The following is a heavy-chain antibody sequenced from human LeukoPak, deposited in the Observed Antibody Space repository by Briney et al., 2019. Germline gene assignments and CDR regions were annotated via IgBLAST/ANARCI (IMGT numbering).Heavy chain of an antibody. V-gene: IGHV1-2*02. J-gene: IGHJ4*02. D-gene: IGHD3-22*01. CDR3: ARGIRITMIVVVTPDY. CDR1: GYTFTGYY. CDR2: INPNSGGT. Sequence: ASVKVSCKASGYTFTGYYMHWVRQAPGQGLERMGWINPNSGGTNYAQKFQGRVTMTRDTSISTAYMELSRPRSDDTAVYYCARGIRITMIVVVTPDYWGQGTLVTVSS.